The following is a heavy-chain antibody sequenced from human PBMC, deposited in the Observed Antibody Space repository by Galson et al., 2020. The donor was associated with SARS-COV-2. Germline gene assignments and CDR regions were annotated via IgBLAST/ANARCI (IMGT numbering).Heavy chain of an antibody. Sequence: GESLKISCKASGYTFTSYAIHWVRQAPGQRPEWMGWINAGNGGTKYSREFQGRVTITRDTSANTVYMEMSSLRSEDTAVYSCAKINDRGFPGVNWLDPWGQGTLVTVSS. CDR2: INAGNGGT. D-gene: IGHD2-8*01. CDR3: AKINDRGFPGVNWLDP. J-gene: IGHJ5*02. V-gene: IGHV1-3*01. CDR1: GYTFTSYA.